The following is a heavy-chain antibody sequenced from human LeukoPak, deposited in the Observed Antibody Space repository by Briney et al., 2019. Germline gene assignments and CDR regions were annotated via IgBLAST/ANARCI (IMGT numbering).Heavy chain of an antibody. D-gene: IGHD3-10*01. CDR3: ARGERMVRGGGAGRTDWFDP. Sequence: SETLSLTCAVYGGTFSGYYWSWLRQPPGEGLEWIGDINHSGSTNYNPSLKSRVTISVDTSKNQFSLKLSSVTAADTAVYYCARGERMVRGGGAGRTDWFDPWGQGTLVTVSS. V-gene: IGHV4-34*01. CDR1: GGTFSGYY. CDR2: INHSGST. J-gene: IGHJ5*02.